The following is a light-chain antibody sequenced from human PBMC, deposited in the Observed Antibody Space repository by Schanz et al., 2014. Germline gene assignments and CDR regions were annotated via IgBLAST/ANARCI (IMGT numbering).Light chain of an antibody. J-gene: IGLJ3*02. CDR2: DVS. V-gene: IGLV2-11*01. Sequence: QSALTQPRSVSGSPGQSVTISCTGTSSDVGGYNYVSWYQHHPGNAPKLMISDVSERPSGVPDRFSGSKSGNTASLTISGLQAEDEADYYCCSYAGSYTRVFGGGTKLTVL. CDR3: CSYAGSYTRV. CDR1: SSDVGGYNY.